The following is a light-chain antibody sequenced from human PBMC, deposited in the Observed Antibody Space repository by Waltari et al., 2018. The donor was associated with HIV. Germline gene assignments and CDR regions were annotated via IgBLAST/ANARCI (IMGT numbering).Light chain of an antibody. CDR3: CSRADNCRWV. CDR2: DVN. Sequence: SGLTQPRPMSGSPGQSGTISCTGTSSDVGGYNYGSSYQQHPGKAPKLMIFDVNKRPSGCADRVSGSKAGNTASRTISGLQAEDEADYYCCSRADNCRWVFGGGTKLTVV. V-gene: IGLV2-11*01. J-gene: IGLJ2*01. CDR1: SSDVGGYNY.